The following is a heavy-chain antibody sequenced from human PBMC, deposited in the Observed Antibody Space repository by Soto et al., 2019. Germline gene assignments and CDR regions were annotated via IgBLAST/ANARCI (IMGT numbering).Heavy chain of an antibody. J-gene: IGHJ6*04. CDR2: IGTAGDT. D-gene: IGHD2-15*01. CDR1: GFTFSSYD. V-gene: IGHV3-13*01. Sequence: GGSLRLSCAASGFTFSSYDMHWVRQATGKGLEWVSAIGTAGDTYYPGSVKGRFTISRENAKNSLYLQMNSLRAGDTAVYYCARDSGSGGSLDVWGKGTTVTVSS. CDR3: ARDSGSGGSLDV.